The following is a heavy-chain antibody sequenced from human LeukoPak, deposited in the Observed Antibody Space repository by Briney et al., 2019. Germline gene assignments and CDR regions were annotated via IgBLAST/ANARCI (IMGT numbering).Heavy chain of an antibody. Sequence: GGSLRLSCAAAGLTFSSYAMSWVRQAPGKGLEWVSAISASGGSTYHADSVKGRFTISRDNSKNTLYLQMNSLRAEDTAVYYCARESSGRRVQTFDYWGQGTLVTVSS. CDR1: GLTFSSYA. CDR2: ISASGGST. CDR3: ARESSGRRVQTFDY. D-gene: IGHD1-1*01. J-gene: IGHJ4*02. V-gene: IGHV3-23*01.